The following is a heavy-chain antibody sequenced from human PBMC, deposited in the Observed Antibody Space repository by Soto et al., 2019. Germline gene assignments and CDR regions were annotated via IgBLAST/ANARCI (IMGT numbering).Heavy chain of an antibody. Sequence: GGSLRLSCAASGFTFSTYGMEWVRQAPGKGLEWVAFISYDGSDKYYAGSVKGRFTISRDNSKSTLFLLMNSLRAEDTAVYYCAKDFLRDYYFDSWGQGTLVTVSS. J-gene: IGHJ4*02. CDR2: ISYDGSDK. V-gene: IGHV3-30*18. CDR3: AKDFLRDYYFDS. CDR1: GFTFSTYG. D-gene: IGHD4-17*01.